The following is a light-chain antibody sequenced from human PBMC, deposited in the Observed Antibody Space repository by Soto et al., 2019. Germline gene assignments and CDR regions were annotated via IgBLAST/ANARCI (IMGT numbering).Light chain of an antibody. CDR3: QQRSNWPLT. J-gene: IGKJ4*01. V-gene: IGKV3-11*01. CDR1: QSVTSF. Sequence: EIVLTQSPATLSLSPGERATLSCRVNQSVTSFLAWYQQKPGQAPRLLIYDASNRATGIPARFSGSGSGTDFTLTISSLEPEDFAVYYCQQRSNWPLTFGGGTKVETK. CDR2: DAS.